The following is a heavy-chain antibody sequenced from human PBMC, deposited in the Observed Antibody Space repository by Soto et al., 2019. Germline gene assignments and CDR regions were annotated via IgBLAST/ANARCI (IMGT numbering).Heavy chain of an antibody. Sequence: SVKVSCKASGGTFSSYTISWVRQAPGQGLEWMGRIIPILGIANYAQKFQGRVTMTTDKSTNTAYMELSSLRSDDTAVYYCAKGGYNYGFLFDCWGQGTLVTVSS. CDR2: IIPILGIA. CDR1: GGTFSSYT. D-gene: IGHD5-18*01. V-gene: IGHV1-69*02. CDR3: AKGGYNYGFLFDC. J-gene: IGHJ4*02.